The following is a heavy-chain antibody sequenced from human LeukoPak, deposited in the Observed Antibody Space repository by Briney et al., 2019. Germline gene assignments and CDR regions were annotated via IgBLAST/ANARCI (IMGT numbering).Heavy chain of an antibody. V-gene: IGHV4-34*01. CDR2: INHSGST. Sequence: SETLSLTCAVYGGSFSGYYWSWIRQPPGKGLEWIGEINHSGSTNYNPSLKSRVTISVGTSKNQFSLKLSSVTAADTAVYYCARVGGIRLSYAFDIWGQGTMVTVSS. CDR3: ARVGGIRLSYAFDI. J-gene: IGHJ3*02. CDR1: GGSFSGYY. D-gene: IGHD2-15*01.